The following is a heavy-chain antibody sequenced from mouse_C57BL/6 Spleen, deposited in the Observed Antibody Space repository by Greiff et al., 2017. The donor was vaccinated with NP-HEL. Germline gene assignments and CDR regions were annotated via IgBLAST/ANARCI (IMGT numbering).Heavy chain of an antibody. CDR1: GYSFTDYN. CDR2: INPNYGTT. V-gene: IGHV1-39*01. CDR3: ARSGKFITTVVFDD. J-gene: IGHJ2*01. D-gene: IGHD1-1*01. Sequence: VQLQQSGAELVRPGASVKLSCKASGYSFTDYNMNWVKQSNGKSLEWIGVINPNYGTTSYNQKFKGKATLTVDQSSSTAYMQLNSLTSEDSAVYYCARSGKFITTVVFDDWGQGTTLTVSS.